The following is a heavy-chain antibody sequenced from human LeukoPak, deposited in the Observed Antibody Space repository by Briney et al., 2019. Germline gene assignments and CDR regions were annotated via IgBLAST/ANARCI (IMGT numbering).Heavy chain of an antibody. Sequence: ASVKVSCKASGYTFTSYYMHWVRQAPGQGLEWMGIINPSGGSTSYAQKFQGRVTMTRDMSTSTVYMELSSLRSEDTAVYYCARGQLRFLEWLTGGYWGQGTLVTVSS. J-gene: IGHJ4*02. CDR3: ARGQLRFLEWLTGGY. D-gene: IGHD3-3*01. CDR2: INPSGGST. V-gene: IGHV1-46*01. CDR1: GYTFTSYY.